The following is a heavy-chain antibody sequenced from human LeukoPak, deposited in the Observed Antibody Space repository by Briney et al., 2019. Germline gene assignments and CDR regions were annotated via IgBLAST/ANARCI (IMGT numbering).Heavy chain of an antibody. CDR1: GGSISSYY. CDR2: IYYSGCT. CDR3: ARTAVTTTIGWFDP. Sequence: SETLSLTCNVSGGSISSYYWSWIRQPPGQGLEWIGHIYYSGCTSYNPSLKSRVTISVDTSKNQFSLKLSSVTAADTAVYYCARTAVTTTIGWFDPWGQGTLVTVSS. V-gene: IGHV4-59*01. J-gene: IGHJ5*02. D-gene: IGHD6-13*01.